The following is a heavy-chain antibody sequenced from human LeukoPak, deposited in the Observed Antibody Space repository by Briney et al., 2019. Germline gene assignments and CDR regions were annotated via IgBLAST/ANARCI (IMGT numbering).Heavy chain of an antibody. V-gene: IGHV3-30*02. D-gene: IGHD6-13*01. Sequence: GGSLRLSCAASGFTFSSYAMHWVRQAPGKGLEWVAFIRYDGSNKYYADSMKGRFTISRDNSKNTLYLQMNSLTAEDTAVYYCAKSTGIALRYYFDYWGQGTLVTVSS. CDR1: GFTFSSYA. CDR3: AKSTGIALRYYFDY. J-gene: IGHJ4*02. CDR2: IRYDGSNK.